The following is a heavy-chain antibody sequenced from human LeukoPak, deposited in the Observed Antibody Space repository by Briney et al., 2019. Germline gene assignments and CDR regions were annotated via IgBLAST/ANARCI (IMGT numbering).Heavy chain of an antibody. CDR2: IYHSGST. Sequence: SETLSLTCAVSGGSISSGGYSWSWIRQPPGKGLEWLRYIYHSGSTYYNPSLKSRVTISVDRSKNQFSLKLSSVTAADTAVYYCARGGSSVQDFDYWGQGTLVTVSS. CDR3: ARGGSSVQDFDY. J-gene: IGHJ4*02. CDR1: GGSISSGGYS. D-gene: IGHD1-26*01. V-gene: IGHV4-30-2*01.